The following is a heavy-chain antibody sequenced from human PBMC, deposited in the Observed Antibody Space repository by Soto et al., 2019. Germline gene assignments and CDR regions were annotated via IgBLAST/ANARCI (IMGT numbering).Heavy chain of an antibody. CDR3: AGVRDLGGAVAGTRLYYYGMDV. J-gene: IGHJ6*02. CDR2: ISSSSSYI. V-gene: IGHV3-21*01. CDR1: GFTFSSYS. Sequence: PGGSLRLSCAASGFTFSSYSMNWVRQAPGKGLEWVSSISSSSSYIYYADSVKGRFTISRDNAKNSLYLQMNSLRAEDTAVYYCAGVRDLGGAVAGTRLYYYGMDVWGQGTTVTVSS. D-gene: IGHD6-19*01.